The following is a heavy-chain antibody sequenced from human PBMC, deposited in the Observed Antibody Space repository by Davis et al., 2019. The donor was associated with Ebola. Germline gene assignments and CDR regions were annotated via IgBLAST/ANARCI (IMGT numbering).Heavy chain of an antibody. CDR3: ATDPYYYDSSGMGRWFDP. J-gene: IGHJ5*02. CDR2: INAGNGNT. CDR1: GYTFTSYA. D-gene: IGHD3-22*01. Sequence: ASVKVSCKASGYTFTSYAMHWVRQAPGQRLEWMGWINAGNGNTKYSQKFQGRVTITRDTSASTAYMELSSLRSEDTAVYYCATDPYYYDSSGMGRWFDPWGQGTLVTVSS. V-gene: IGHV1-3*01.